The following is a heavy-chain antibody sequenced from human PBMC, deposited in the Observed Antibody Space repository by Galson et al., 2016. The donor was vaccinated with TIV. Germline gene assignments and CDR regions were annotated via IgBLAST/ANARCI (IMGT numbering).Heavy chain of an antibody. D-gene: IGHD3-22*01. CDR2: IHPGDSDT. V-gene: IGHV5-51*03. Sequence: QSGAEVKKPGESLKISCKGSGYSFTNSYIAWVRQMPGKGLEWMAIIHPGDSDTRYSPSFQGQVTISADKSISTADLRWSRLKASDTAMYFCARVVNSTSPFDYWGQGALVTVSS. CDR1: GYSFTNSY. CDR3: ARVVNSTSPFDY. J-gene: IGHJ4*02.